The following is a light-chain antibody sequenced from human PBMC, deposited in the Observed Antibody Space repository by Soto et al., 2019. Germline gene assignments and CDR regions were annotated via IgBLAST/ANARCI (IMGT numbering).Light chain of an antibody. CDR1: QSVSLS. CDR2: GAS. CDR3: QQYHIWPSWT. J-gene: IGKJ1*01. V-gene: IGKV3-15*01. Sequence: EIVLTQSPATLSVSLGDSATLSCRASQSVSLSLAWYQMRPGQPHRLLIYGASTRATDIPARFSGSGSGTDFTLTISSLQSEDFAVYFCQQYHIWPSWTFGQGTKVELK.